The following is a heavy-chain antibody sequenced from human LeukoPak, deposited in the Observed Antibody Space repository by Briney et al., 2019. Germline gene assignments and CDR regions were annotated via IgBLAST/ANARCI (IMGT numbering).Heavy chain of an antibody. J-gene: IGHJ4*02. CDR2: LKSDSDGGTT. CDR1: GITISSAW. Sequence: LGGSLRLSCEASGITISSAWMSWVRQPPGKGFEYVARLKSDSDGGTTDHAAPVKGRFTISRDDSKNTLYLQMNSLTIEDTAVYYCTTPPDWGQGTLVTVSP. CDR3: TTPPD. V-gene: IGHV3-15*01.